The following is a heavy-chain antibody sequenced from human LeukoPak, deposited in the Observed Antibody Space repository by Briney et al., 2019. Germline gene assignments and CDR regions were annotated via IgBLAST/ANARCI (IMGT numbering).Heavy chain of an antibody. D-gene: IGHD4-17*01. J-gene: IGHJ4*02. CDR1: GYSFNKFG. CDR3: VRVGSAYGDPLEFDF. CDR2: ISGNNGNT. V-gene: IGHV1-18*01. Sequence: ASVKLSCKASGYSFNKFGISWVRQAPGQGLEWMGWISGNNGNTDSAQKFQDRVTMTTDNSMSTAYLEVRSLRSDDTAVYFCVRVGSAYGDPLEFDFWGQGTLVIVSS.